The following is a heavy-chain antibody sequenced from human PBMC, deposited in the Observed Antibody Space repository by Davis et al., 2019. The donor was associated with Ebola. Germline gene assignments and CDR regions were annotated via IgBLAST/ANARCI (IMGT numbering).Heavy chain of an antibody. V-gene: IGHV4-31*03. CDR1: GGSISSGGYY. D-gene: IGHD3-3*01. Sequence: MPSETLSLTCTVSGGSISSGGYYWSWIRQHPGKGPECIGNIYYSGSTYYNLSLKSRVIISVDTSKNQFSLKLSSVTAADTAVYYCARAGSFWGGYNNFDYWGQGTLVTVSS. CDR3: ARAGSFWGGYNNFDY. J-gene: IGHJ4*02. CDR2: IYYSGST.